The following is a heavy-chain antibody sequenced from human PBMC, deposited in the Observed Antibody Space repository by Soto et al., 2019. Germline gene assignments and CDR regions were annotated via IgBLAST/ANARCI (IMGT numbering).Heavy chain of an antibody. D-gene: IGHD2-21*02. CDR2: VFGGGVGT. J-gene: IGHJ4*02. CDR3: AKQEGDPVNLYFFDY. Sequence: GGSLRLSCAASGFTFNRYAMSWVRQAPGMGLEWVASVFGGGVGTFSADSVKGRFTISRDNSKNTLYLQMSSLRAEDTAVYYCAKQEGDPVNLYFFDYWGQGTLVTVSS. CDR1: GFTFNRYA. V-gene: IGHV3-23*01.